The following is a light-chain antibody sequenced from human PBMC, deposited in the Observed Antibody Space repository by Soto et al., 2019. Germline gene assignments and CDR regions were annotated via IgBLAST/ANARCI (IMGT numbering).Light chain of an antibody. CDR1: SSDVGSYNL. CDR2: EGS. J-gene: IGLJ1*01. CDR3: CSYAGSSTYG. Sequence: QSALTQPASVSGSPGQSITISCTGTSSDVGSYNLVSWYQLHPDKAPKLMIYEGSKRPSGVSNRFSGFKSGNTASLTISGLQAEDETDYYCCSYAGSSTYGFGTGTKVTVL. V-gene: IGLV2-23*01.